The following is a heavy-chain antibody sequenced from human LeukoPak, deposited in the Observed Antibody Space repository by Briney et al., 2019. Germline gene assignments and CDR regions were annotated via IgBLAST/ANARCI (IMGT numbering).Heavy chain of an antibody. V-gene: IGHV3-11*01. CDR2: ISSSGSNI. CDR3: ARARGSSGPRHYYYGMDV. Sequence: GGSLRLSCAASGFTFSDYYMSWIRQAPGKGLEWVSYISSSGSNIYYADSVKGRFTISRDNAKNSLYLQMNSLRAEDTAVYYCARARGSSGPRHYYYGMDVWGQGTTVTVSS. J-gene: IGHJ6*02. CDR1: GFTFSDYY. D-gene: IGHD6-19*01.